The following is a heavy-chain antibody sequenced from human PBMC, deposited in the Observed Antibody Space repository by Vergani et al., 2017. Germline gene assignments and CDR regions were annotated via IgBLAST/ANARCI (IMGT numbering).Heavy chain of an antibody. J-gene: IGHJ4*02. V-gene: IGHV3-7*01. Sequence: VQLVESGGGVVQPGKSLRLSCAASGFTFRNHGMHWVRQAPGKGPEWVANINRDGSEKNYGDSVRGRFTISRDNAKNSVYLQMNSLRGEDTAVYYCASHEYGGDAYWGQGTLVTVSS. CDR3: ASHEYGGDAY. D-gene: IGHD2/OR15-2a*01. CDR2: INRDGSEK. CDR1: GFTFRNHG.